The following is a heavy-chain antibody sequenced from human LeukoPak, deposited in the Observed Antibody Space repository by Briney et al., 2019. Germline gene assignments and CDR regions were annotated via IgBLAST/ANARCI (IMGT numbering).Heavy chain of an antibody. D-gene: IGHD3-3*01. V-gene: IGHV1-8*01. CDR2: MNPNSGNT. CDR3: AGTAYDFWSGYYTGMGTNWFDP. Sequence: APVKVSCKASGYTFTSYDINWVRQATGQGLEWMGWMNPNSGNTGYAQKFQGRVTMTRNTSISTAYMELSSLRSEDTAVYYCAGTAYDFWSGYYTGMGTNWFDPWGQGTLVTVSS. J-gene: IGHJ5*02. CDR1: GYTFTSYD.